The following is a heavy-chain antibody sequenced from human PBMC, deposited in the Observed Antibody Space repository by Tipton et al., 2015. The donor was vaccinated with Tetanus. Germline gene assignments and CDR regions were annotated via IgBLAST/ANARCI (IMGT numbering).Heavy chain of an antibody. V-gene: IGHV3-23*01. CDR2: ISGSGGST. CDR3: ARGMAEASNCGGDCYSDY. CDR1: GFTFSSYA. D-gene: IGHD2-21*02. J-gene: IGHJ4*02. Sequence: GSLRLSCAASGFTFSSYAMSWVRQAPGKGPEWVSAISGSGGSTYHADSVKGRFTISRDNSRNTLYLQMISLRAEDTAVYSCARGMAEASNCGGDCYSDYWGQGTLVTVSS.